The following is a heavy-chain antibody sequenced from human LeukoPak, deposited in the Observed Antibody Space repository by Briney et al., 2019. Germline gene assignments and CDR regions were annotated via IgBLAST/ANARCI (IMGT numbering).Heavy chain of an antibody. J-gene: IGHJ6*03. CDR2: IKQDGSEK. V-gene: IGHV3-7*01. CDR1: GFTFSSYW. D-gene: IGHD6-13*01. CDR3: ARVKQQLVRLLGRDTTYYYYYYMDV. Sequence: GGSLRLSCAASGFTFSSYWMSWVRQAPGKGLEWVANIKQDGSEKHYVDSVKGRFTISRDNAKNSLFLQMNSLRAEDTAVYFCARVKQQLVRLLGRDTTYYYYYYMDVWGKGTTVTVSS.